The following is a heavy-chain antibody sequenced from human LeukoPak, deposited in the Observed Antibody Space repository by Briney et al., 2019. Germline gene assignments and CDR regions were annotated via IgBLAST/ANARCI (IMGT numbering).Heavy chain of an antibody. D-gene: IGHD5-18*01. J-gene: IGHJ4*02. CDR3: VRLFHPPRGTAMVYFDY. Sequence: GESLKISCKGSGYSFTSYWIGWVRQMPGKGLEWMGIIYPGDSDTRYSPSFQGQVTISADKSISTAYLQWSSLKASDTAMYYCVRLFHPPRGTAMVYFDYWGQGTLVTVSS. V-gene: IGHV5-51*01. CDR2: IYPGDSDT. CDR1: GYSFTSYW.